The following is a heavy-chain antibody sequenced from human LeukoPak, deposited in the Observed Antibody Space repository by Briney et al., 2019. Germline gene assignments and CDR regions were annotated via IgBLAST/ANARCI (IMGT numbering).Heavy chain of an antibody. CDR3: AKDLYCSSTSCPPDAFDI. V-gene: IGHV3-30*02. CDR2: IRYDGSNK. J-gene: IGHJ3*02. Sequence: GGSLRLSCAAPGFTFSSYGMHWVRQAPGKGLEWVAFIRYDGSNKYYADSVKGRFTTSRDNSKNTLYLQMNSLRAEDTAVYYCAKDLYCSSTSCPPDAFDIWGQGTMVTVSS. D-gene: IGHD2-2*01. CDR1: GFTFSSYG.